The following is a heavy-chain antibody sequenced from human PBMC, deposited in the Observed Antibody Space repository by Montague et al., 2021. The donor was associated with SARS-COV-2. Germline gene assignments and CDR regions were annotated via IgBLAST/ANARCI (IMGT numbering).Heavy chain of an antibody. D-gene: IGHD3-22*01. CDR2: ISYDGSKK. CDR3: ARDGSGYASNYFYVMDV. Sequence: SLRLSCAASRFTFNTYTMHWVRQAPGEGLQWVAVISYDGSKKYYIDSVKGRFTISRDNSRNTLSLQMNSLRSEDSAVYYCARDGSGYASNYFYVMDVWGQGTMVTVPS. CDR1: RFTFNTYT. J-gene: IGHJ6*02. V-gene: IGHV3-30*04.